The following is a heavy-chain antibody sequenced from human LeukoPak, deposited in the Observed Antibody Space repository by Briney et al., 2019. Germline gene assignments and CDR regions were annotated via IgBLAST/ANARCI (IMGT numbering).Heavy chain of an antibody. V-gene: IGHV3-66*01. CDR2: IYSGGST. D-gene: IGHD1-26*01. J-gene: IGHJ4*02. Sequence: PGGSLRLSCAASGFTVSSNYMSWVRQAPGKGLEWVSVIYSGGSTYYADPVKGRFTISRDNSKNTLYLQMNSLRAEDTAVYYCARGFATLGLDYWGQGTLVTVSS. CDR1: GFTVSSNY. CDR3: ARGFATLGLDY.